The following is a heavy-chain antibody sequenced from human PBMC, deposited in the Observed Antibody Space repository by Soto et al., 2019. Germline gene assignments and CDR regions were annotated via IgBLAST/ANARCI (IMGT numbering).Heavy chain of an antibody. V-gene: IGHV3-33*01. CDR2: IWYDGSNK. Sequence: GGSLRLSCAASGFTFSSYGMHWVRQAPGRGLEWVAVIWYDGSNKYYADSVKGRFTISRDNSKNTLYLQMNSLRAEDTAVYYCARDAGGSSSHVDYWGQGTLVTVSS. J-gene: IGHJ4*02. D-gene: IGHD6-13*01. CDR3: ARDAGGSSSHVDY. CDR1: GFTFSSYG.